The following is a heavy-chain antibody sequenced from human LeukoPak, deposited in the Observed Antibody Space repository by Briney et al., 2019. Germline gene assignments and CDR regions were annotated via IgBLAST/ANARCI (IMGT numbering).Heavy chain of an antibody. CDR2: IWFDGSEQ. V-gene: IGHV3-33*01. D-gene: IGHD3-16*02. J-gene: IGHJ1*01. CDR1: GFSFSTYA. CDR3: AREGDSRWGELSP. Sequence: GGSLRLSCAASGFSFSTYAIHWVRQAPGRGLEWVAVIWFDGSEQYYADSVKGRFIISRDNSKSTSNLQLNSLRAEDTAVYYCAREGDSRWGELSPWGQGTLVTVSS.